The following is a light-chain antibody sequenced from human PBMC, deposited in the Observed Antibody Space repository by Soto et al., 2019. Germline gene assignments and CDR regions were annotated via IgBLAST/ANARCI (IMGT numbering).Light chain of an antibody. CDR2: GAS. J-gene: IGKJ1*01. CDR3: QQYGSSGT. V-gene: IGKV3-20*01. CDR1: QSVSSN. Sequence: TQSPATLSVSPGESATLSCRASQSVSSNLAWYQQKPGQAPRLLINGASNRATGIPDRFSGSGSGTDFTLTISRLEPEDFAVYYCQQYGSSGTFGQGTKVDIK.